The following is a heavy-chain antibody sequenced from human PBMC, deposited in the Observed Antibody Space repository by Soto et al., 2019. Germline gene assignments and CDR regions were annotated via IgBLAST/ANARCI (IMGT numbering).Heavy chain of an antibody. CDR3: IVLLWFGELLWALDY. Sequence: GSVKVSCKASGYTFTSYARHWVRQAPGQRVEWMGWINAGNSNTKDSQKFHGRVTITRDTSASTAYMELSSLRSEDTAVYDCIVLLWFGELLWALDYWGQGTLVTVSS. CDR1: GYTFTSYA. CDR2: INAGNSNT. V-gene: IGHV1-3*01. J-gene: IGHJ4*02. D-gene: IGHD3-10*01.